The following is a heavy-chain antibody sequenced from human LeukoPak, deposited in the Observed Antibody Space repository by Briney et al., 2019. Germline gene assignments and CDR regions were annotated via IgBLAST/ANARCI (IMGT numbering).Heavy chain of an antibody. CDR2: ISSSSSYI. CDR1: GFTFSSYS. J-gene: IGHJ3*02. Sequence: GGSLRLSCGASGFTFSSYSLNWVRQAPGKGLEWVSSISSSSSYIYYADSVKGRFTISRDNSKNTLYLQMNSLRAEDTAVYYCAKAIPMHYGSGSDAFDIWGQGTMVTVSS. CDR3: AKAIPMHYGSGSDAFDI. V-gene: IGHV3-21*04. D-gene: IGHD3-10*01.